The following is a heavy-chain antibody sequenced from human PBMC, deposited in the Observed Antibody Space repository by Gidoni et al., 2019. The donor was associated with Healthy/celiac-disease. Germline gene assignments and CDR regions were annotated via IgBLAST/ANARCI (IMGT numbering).Heavy chain of an antibody. J-gene: IGHJ4*02. CDR2: IIPSCGTA. V-gene: IGHV1-69*06. CDR1: GGTFSSYA. D-gene: IGHD1-26*01. Sequence: QVQLVQSGAEVKKPGSSVKVSCKASGGTFSSYAISWVRQAPGQGLELMGGIIPSCGTANYAQKFQGRVTINADKSTSTAYMELSSLRSEDTAVYYCERMGWEPFDYWGQGTLVTVSS. CDR3: ERMGWEPFDY.